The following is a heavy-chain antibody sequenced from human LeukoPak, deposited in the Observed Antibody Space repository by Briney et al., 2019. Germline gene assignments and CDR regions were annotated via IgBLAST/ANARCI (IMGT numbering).Heavy chain of an antibody. CDR2: IYTSGST. Sequence: SETLSLTCTVSGGSISSYYWSWIRQPAGKGLEWIGRIYTSGSTNYNPSLKSRVTMSVDTSKSQFSLKLSSVTAADTAVYYCARDATLNYYDSSGPTDWGQGTLVTVSS. J-gene: IGHJ4*02. CDR1: GGSISSYY. V-gene: IGHV4-4*07. D-gene: IGHD3-22*01. CDR3: ARDATLNYYDSSGPTD.